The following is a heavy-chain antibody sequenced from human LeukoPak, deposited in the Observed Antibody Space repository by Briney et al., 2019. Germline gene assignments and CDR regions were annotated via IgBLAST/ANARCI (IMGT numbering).Heavy chain of an antibody. V-gene: IGHV3-11*01. CDR3: VKGAAYHLGDAFDI. CDR1: GFTFSDYY. J-gene: IGHJ3*02. D-gene: IGHD1-26*01. Sequence: GGSLRLSCAASGFTFSDYYMTWIRQAPGKGLEWVSYISSSSNNIHYANSVRGRFTISRDNAKNSLYLQMNSLRAEDTALYYCVKGAAYHLGDAFDIWGQGTMVTVSS. CDR2: ISSSSNNI.